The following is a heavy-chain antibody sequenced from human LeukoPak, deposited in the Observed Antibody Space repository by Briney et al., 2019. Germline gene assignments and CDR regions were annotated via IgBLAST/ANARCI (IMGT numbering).Heavy chain of an antibody. CDR2: ISTDGNNE. CDR1: GFSFTMYG. J-gene: IGHJ4*02. D-gene: IGHD1-14*01. Sequence: QPGRPLRLSCAASGFSFTMYGIHWVRQAPGKGLEWVAVISTDGNNEYYANSVKGRFTISRDNSKNTVYLQMTSLRTEDTAVYYCAKDQTGWAPEYVRGPLDKGGQGTLVTVSS. V-gene: IGHV3-30*18. CDR3: AKDQTGWAPEYVRGPLDK.